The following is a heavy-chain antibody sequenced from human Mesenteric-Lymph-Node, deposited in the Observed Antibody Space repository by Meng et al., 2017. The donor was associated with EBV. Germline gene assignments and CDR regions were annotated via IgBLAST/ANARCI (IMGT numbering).Heavy chain of an antibody. CDR2: INHIRSV. CDR1: GGSFNDYY. D-gene: IGHD6-19*01. CDR3: ARVRSSGSGLIRNYFDY. V-gene: IGHV4-34*02. Sequence: QVQLQQWGPGLLKPAETLSLSCAVYGGSFNDYYWIWIRQAPGKGLEWIGEINHIRSVYYNPSLKSRVTISVDTSNNQISLRLTSVTAADTAIYYCARVRSSGSGLIRNYFDYWGQGTLVTVSS. J-gene: IGHJ4*02.